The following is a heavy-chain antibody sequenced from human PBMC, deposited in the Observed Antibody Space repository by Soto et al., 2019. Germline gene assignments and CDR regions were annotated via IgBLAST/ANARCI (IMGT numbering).Heavy chain of an antibody. CDR1: GFTFSSYA. CDR2: ISGSGGST. J-gene: IGHJ5*02. CDR3: AKEFLSLISVGSVVPAVSFYP. Sequence: EVQLLESGGDLVQPGGSLRLSCAASGFTFSSYAMSWVRQAPGKGLEWVSAISGSGGSTYYADSVKGRFTISRGITKNTLYLQMNSLGAEVTALYYCAKEFLSLISVGSVVPAVSFYPWVQGTLVTVSS. D-gene: IGHD2-2*01. V-gene: IGHV3-23*01.